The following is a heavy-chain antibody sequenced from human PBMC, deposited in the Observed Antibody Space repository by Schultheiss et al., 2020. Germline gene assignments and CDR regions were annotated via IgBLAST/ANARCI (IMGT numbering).Heavy chain of an antibody. J-gene: IGHJ6*02. Sequence: GESLKISCVASGFNFITYGMNWVRKAPGKGLEWVSYISRSGDTIYYADSVKGRFTISRDNAKNSLYLQMNSLRDEDTALYHCARDRDGDYFYYYGMDVWGQGTTVTVS. D-gene: IGHD4-17*01. CDR1: GFNFITYG. CDR2: ISRSGDTI. CDR3: ARDRDGDYFYYYGMDV. V-gene: IGHV3-48*02.